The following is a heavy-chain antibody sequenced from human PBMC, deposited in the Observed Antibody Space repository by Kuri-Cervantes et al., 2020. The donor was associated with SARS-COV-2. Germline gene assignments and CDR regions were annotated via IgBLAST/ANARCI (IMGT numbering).Heavy chain of an antibody. V-gene: IGHV3-23*01. D-gene: IGHD1-26*01. Sequence: GESLKISCAASGFTFSSYGMHWVRQAPGKGLEWVSAISGSGGSTYYADSVKGRFTISRDNSKNTLYLQMNSLRAEDTAVYYCAKCVVGANVEAFDIWGQGTMVTVSS. CDR1: GFTFSSYG. CDR2: ISGSGGST. J-gene: IGHJ3*02. CDR3: AKCVVGANVEAFDI.